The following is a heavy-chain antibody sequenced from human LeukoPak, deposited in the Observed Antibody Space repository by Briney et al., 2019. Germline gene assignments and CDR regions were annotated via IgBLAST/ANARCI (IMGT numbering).Heavy chain of an antibody. V-gene: IGHV4-39*07. CDR1: GGSISTSNYY. J-gene: IGHJ4*02. Sequence: SETLSLTCTVSGGSISTSNYYWGWIRQPPGKGLEWIGNIFYSGSTYYSPSLKSRVTISLDTSRNQFSLKLTSVTAADTAVYYCANVYIAAAGGWGQGTLVTVSS. CDR3: ANVYIAAAGG. D-gene: IGHD6-13*01. CDR2: IFYSGST.